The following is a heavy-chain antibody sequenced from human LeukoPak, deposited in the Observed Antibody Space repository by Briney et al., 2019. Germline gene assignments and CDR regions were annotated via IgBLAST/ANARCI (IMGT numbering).Heavy chain of an antibody. V-gene: IGHV3-23*01. Sequence: GGSLRLSCAASGFTFSSYPMTWVRQAPGKGLEWVSVFSSSGSTFYAESVKGRFTISGDNSKNTLYLQMNGLRAEDTAVYYCVKDLRGTTSSWGQGTLVTVSS. CDR1: GFTFSSYP. D-gene: IGHD4-11*01. J-gene: IGHJ5*02. CDR2: FSSSGST. CDR3: VKDLRGTTSS.